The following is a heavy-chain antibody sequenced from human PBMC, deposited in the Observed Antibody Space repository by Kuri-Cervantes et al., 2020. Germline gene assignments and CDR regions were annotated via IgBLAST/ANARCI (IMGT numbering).Heavy chain of an antibody. CDR1: GGSISSGSYY. CDR3: ARLVRRSHYYDSSGYYAFDI. Sequence: SETLSLTCTVSGGSISSGSYYWSWIRPPAGKGLEWIGRIYTSGSTNYNPSLKSRVTISVDTSKNQFSLKLSSVTAADTAVYYCARLVRRSHYYDSSGYYAFDIWGQGAMVTVSS. CDR2: IYTSGST. J-gene: IGHJ3*02. V-gene: IGHV4-61*02. D-gene: IGHD3-22*01.